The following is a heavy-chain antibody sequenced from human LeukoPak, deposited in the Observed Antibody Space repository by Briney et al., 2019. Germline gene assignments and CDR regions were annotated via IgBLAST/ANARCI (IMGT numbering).Heavy chain of an antibody. CDR1: GFTFDDYA. V-gene: IGHV3-9*01. CDR2: ISWNSGSI. Sequence: GGSLRLSCAASGFTFDDYAMHWVRQAPGKGLEGVSGISWNSGSIGYADSVKGRFTISRDNAKNSLYLQMNSLRAEDTALYYCAKDYTPRRYYYYMDVWGKGTTVTVSS. CDR3: AKDYTPRRYYYYMDV. J-gene: IGHJ6*03. D-gene: IGHD2-15*01.